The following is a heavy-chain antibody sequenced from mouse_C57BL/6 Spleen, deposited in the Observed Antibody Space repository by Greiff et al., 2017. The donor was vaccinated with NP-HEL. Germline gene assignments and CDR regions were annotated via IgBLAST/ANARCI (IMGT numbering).Heavy chain of an antibody. CDR2: INPNNGGT. CDR3: ARGWKGYAMDY. D-gene: IGHD2-3*01. J-gene: IGHJ4*01. CDR1: GYTFTDYY. V-gene: IGHV1-26*01. Sequence: VQLQQSGPELVKPGASVKISCKASGYTFTDYYMNWVKQSHGKSLEWIGDINPNNGGTSYNQKFKGKATLTVDKSSSTAYMELRSLTSEDSAVYYCARGWKGYAMDYWGQGTSVTVSS.